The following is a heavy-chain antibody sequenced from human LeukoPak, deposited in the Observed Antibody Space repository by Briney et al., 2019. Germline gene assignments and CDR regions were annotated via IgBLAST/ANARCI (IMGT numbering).Heavy chain of an antibody. CDR3: AIRFSRGSGSAIDY. CDR2: MNPNSANT. D-gene: IGHD3-10*01. J-gene: IGHJ4*02. CDR1: VYTFTSYD. V-gene: IGHV1-8*01. Sequence: ASVQVSCKSSVYTFTSYDIHWVRQAAGQGLEWMGWMNPNSANTGYAQNFQGRVTMTRNTSISTAYMELSSLRSEETAVYYCAIRFSRGSGSAIDYWGQGTLVTVSS.